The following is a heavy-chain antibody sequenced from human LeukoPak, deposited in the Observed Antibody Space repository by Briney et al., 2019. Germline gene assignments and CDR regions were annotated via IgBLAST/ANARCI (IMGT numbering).Heavy chain of an antibody. Sequence: GESLKISCKGSGYSLTSYCIGWVRQMPGKGLEWMGIIYPGDSDTRYSPSFQGQVTISADKSISTAYLQWSSLKASDTAMYYCARQISMVRGVLDFQHWGQGTLVTVSS. J-gene: IGHJ1*01. CDR3: ARQISMVRGVLDFQH. V-gene: IGHV5-51*01. CDR1: GYSLTSYC. D-gene: IGHD3-10*01. CDR2: IYPGDSDT.